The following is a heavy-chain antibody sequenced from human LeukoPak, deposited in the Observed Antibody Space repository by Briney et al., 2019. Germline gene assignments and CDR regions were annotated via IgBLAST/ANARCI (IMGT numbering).Heavy chain of an antibody. Sequence: KPGGSLTLSCAASRFTLVYWMSWVRQAPGKGLEWVGRIKSQRDGGTIDYAAPVKGRFTISRDDSKNTLYLQMNSLKIEDTAAYYCTTGSSYSGLDNWGQGTLLTVPS. V-gene: IGHV3-15*01. CDR2: IKSQRDGGTI. CDR3: TTGSSYSGLDN. D-gene: IGHD6-25*01. CDR1: RFTLVYW. J-gene: IGHJ4*02.